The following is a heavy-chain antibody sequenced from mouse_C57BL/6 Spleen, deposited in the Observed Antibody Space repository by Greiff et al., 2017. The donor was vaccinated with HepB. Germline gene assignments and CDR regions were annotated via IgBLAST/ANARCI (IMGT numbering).Heavy chain of an antibody. J-gene: IGHJ2*01. CDR2: IDPSDSYT. Sequence: QVQLQQPGAELVKPGASVKLSCKASGYTFTSYWMQWVKQRPGQGLEWIGEIDPSDSYTNYNQKFKGKATLTVDTSSSTAYMQLSSLTSEDSAVYYCARSKGSDDGYSYFDYWGQGTTLTVSS. V-gene: IGHV1-50*01. CDR3: ARSKGSDDGYSYFDY. CDR1: GYTFTSYW. D-gene: IGHD2-3*01.